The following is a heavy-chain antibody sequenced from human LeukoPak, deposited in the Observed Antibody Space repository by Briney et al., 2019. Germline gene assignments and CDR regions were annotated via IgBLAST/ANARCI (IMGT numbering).Heavy chain of an antibody. V-gene: IGHV3-66*01. Sequence: GGSLRLSCAASGFTFSSYAMSWVRQAPGKGLEWVSVIYSGGSRNYADSVRGRFTISRDMSKNTLSLEMSSLRAEDTAVYYCARDPGAWSVVITYYMDVWGKGTTVTVSS. CDR2: IYSGGSR. D-gene: IGHD3-22*01. CDR1: GFTFSSYA. CDR3: ARDPGAWSVVITYYMDV. J-gene: IGHJ6*03.